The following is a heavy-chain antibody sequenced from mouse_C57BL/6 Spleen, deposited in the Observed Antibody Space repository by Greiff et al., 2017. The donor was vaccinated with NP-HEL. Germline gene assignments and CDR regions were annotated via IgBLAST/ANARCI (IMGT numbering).Heavy chain of an antibody. CDR1: GYTFTDYN. CDR2: INPNNGGT. CDR3: ARWTRYDGTFAY. V-gene: IGHV1-22*01. D-gene: IGHD2-3*01. Sequence: VQLQQSGPELVKPGASVKMSCKASGYTFTDYNMHWVKQSHGKSLEWIGYINPNNGGTSYNQKFKGKATLTVNKSSSTAYMELRSLTSEDSAVYYCARWTRYDGTFAYWGQGTLVTVSA. J-gene: IGHJ3*01.